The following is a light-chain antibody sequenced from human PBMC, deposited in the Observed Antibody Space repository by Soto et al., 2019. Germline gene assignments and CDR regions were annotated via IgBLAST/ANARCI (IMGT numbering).Light chain of an antibody. CDR1: SSDVGGYNY. V-gene: IGLV2-8*01. Sequence: QSALTQPPSASGSPGQSVTISCTGTSSDVGGYNYVSWYQQHPGKAPQLMIYEVSKRPSGVPDRFSGSKSGNTASLTVSGLQAEDEADYYCSSYAGSNNLVIGGGTQLTVL. CDR2: EVS. J-gene: IGLJ3*02. CDR3: SSYAGSNNLV.